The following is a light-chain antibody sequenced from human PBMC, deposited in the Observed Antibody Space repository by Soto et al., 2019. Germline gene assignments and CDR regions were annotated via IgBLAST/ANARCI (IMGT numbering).Light chain of an antibody. Sequence: DIVMTQSPLSLSVTPGEPASISCRSSQSLLYTGGYNYLDWYLQKPGQSPRLLVYLGSNRAAGVPDRFSGSGSGTDFTLKISRVEAEDVGVYYCMQALQTPLSFGGGTKVEIK. V-gene: IGKV2-28*01. J-gene: IGKJ4*01. CDR3: MQALQTPLS. CDR2: LGS. CDR1: QSLLYTGGYNY.